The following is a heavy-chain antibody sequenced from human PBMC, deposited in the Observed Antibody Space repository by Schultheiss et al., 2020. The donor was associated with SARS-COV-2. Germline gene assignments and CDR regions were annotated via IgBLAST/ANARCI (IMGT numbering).Heavy chain of an antibody. CDR2: INSDGSST. CDR3: AKARDMDV. V-gene: IGHV3-74*01. J-gene: IGHJ6*02. CDR1: GFTFSSYW. Sequence: GESLKISCAASGFTFSSYWMHWVRQAPGKGLVWVSRINSDGSSTSYADSVKGRFTISRDNSKNTLYLQMNSLRAEDTAVYYCAKARDMDVWGQGTTVTVSS.